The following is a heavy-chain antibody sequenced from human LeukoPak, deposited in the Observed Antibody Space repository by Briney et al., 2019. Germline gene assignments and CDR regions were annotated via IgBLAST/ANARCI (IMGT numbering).Heavy chain of an antibody. CDR1: PFNFNTYW. J-gene: IGHJ4*02. V-gene: IGHV3-7*04. CDR3: ARGAGFKTDY. Sequence: GGSLRLSCAASPFNFNTYWMTWGRQAPGKGLEWLASIKQDGSDEYYVDSVKGRFTISRDNAKNSLYLQMNSLRAEDTAVYYCARGAGFKTDYWGQGILVTVSS. CDR2: IKQDGSDE.